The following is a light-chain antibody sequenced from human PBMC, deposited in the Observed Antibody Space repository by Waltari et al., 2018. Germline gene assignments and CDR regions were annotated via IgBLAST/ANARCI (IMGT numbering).Light chain of an antibody. CDR1: QGISSY. V-gene: IGKV1-39*01. CDR2: AAS. Sequence: DIRMTQSPPSLPASVGDSVIITCRASQGISSYLNWYQQKPGQAPKLLIYAASSLQSGVPSRFSGSGFGTDFTLTINSLQPEDFAVYFCQQTYSHFRTFGQGTKVDVK. J-gene: IGKJ1*01. CDR3: QQTYSHFRT.